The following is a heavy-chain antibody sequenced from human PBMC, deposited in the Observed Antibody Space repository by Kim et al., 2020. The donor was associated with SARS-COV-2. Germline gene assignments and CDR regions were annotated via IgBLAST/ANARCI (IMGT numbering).Heavy chain of an antibody. V-gene: IGHV5-10-1*01. D-gene: IGHD6-19*01. CDR1: GYSFTSYW. Sequence: GESLKISCKGSGYSFTSYWISWVRQMPGKGLEWMGRIDPSDSYTNYSPSFQGHVTISADKSISTAYLQWSSLKASDTAMYYCASYIPRIAVAGTGGGSYYYYGMDVWGQGTTVTVSS. J-gene: IGHJ6*02. CDR2: IDPSDSYT. CDR3: ASYIPRIAVAGTGGGSYYYYGMDV.